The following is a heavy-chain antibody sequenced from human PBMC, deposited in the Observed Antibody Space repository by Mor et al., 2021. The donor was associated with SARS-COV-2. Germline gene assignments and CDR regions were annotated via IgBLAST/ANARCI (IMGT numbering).Heavy chain of an antibody. CDR2: IRYDGSNK. CDR3: AKGLGVVVVAEAVDY. V-gene: IGHV3-30*02. Sequence: LRWVAFIRYDGSNKYYADSVKGRFTISRDNSKNTLYLQMNSLRAEDTAVYYCAKGLGVVVVAEAVDYWGQGTLVTVSS. D-gene: IGHD2-15*01. J-gene: IGHJ4*02.